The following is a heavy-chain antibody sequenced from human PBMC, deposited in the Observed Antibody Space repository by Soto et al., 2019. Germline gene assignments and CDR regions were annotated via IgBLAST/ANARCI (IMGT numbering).Heavy chain of an antibody. CDR3: AKAGGYCSGGSCYSRWFDP. J-gene: IGHJ5*02. CDR1: GFTFSSYA. D-gene: IGHD2-15*01. Sequence: EVQLLESGGGLVQPGGSLRLSCAASGFTFSSYAMSWVRQAPGKGLEWVSAISGSGGSTYYADSVKGRFTISRDNSKNTLDLQMNSLRAEDTAVYYCAKAGGYCSGGSCYSRWFDPWGQGTLVTVSS. V-gene: IGHV3-23*01. CDR2: ISGSGGST.